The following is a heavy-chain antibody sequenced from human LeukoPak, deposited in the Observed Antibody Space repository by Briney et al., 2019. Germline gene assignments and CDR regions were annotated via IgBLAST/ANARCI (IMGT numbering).Heavy chain of an antibody. J-gene: IGHJ4*02. Sequence: GASVKVSCKVSGYTLTELSMHWVRQAPGKGLEWMGGFDPEDGETIYAQKFQGRVTITTDESTSTAYMELSSLRSEDTAVYYCARDGLTFGGVIVYWGQGTLVTVSS. CDR2: FDPEDGET. CDR3: ARDGLTFGGVIVY. CDR1: GYTLTELS. D-gene: IGHD3-16*02. V-gene: IGHV1-24*01.